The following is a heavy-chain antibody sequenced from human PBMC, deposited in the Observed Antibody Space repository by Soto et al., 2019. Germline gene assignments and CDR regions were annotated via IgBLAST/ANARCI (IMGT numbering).Heavy chain of an antibody. CDR1: GFTFSSYA. Sequence: GGSLRLSCGASGFTFSSYAMSWVRQAPGKGLEWVSAISGSGGSTYYADSVKGRFTISRDNSKNTLYLQMNSLRAEDTAVYYCAKAVPGIAAAADSYYFDYWGQGTLVTAPQ. CDR2: ISGSGGST. J-gene: IGHJ4*02. D-gene: IGHD6-13*01. V-gene: IGHV3-23*01. CDR3: AKAVPGIAAAADSYYFDY.